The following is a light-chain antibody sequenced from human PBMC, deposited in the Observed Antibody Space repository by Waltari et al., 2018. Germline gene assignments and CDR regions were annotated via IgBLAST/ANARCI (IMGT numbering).Light chain of an antibody. CDR1: QGISSY. CDR2: AAS. V-gene: IGKV1-9*01. CDR3: QQLNSFPYT. J-gene: IGKJ2*01. Sequence: DIQLTQSPSFLSASVGDRVTITCRASQGISSYLAWYQQQPGEAPKLLISAASTLQSGVPSRFSGSGSGTEFTITIRSLQPEDFATYYCQQLNSFPYTFGQGTKLDIK.